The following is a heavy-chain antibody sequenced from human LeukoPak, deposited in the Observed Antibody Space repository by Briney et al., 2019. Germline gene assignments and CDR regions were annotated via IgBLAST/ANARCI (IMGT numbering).Heavy chain of an antibody. CDR2: IYYSGST. Sequence: SETLSLTCTVSGGSVSSGSYYWSWIRQPPGKGLEWIGYIYYSGSTNYNPSLKSRVTISVDTSKNQFPLKLSSVTAADTAVYYCASYSSRYYYYGMDVWGQGTTVTVSS. CDR3: ASYSSRYYYYGMDV. D-gene: IGHD6-13*01. J-gene: IGHJ6*02. V-gene: IGHV4-61*01. CDR1: GGSVSSGSYY.